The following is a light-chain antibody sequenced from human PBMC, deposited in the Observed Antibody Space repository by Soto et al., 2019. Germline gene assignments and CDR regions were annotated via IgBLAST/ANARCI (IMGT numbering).Light chain of an antibody. CDR1: SSDVGGNNY. J-gene: IGLJ2*01. CDR3: SSYAGSNNVV. Sequence: QSVLTQPPSASGSPGQSVTISCTGTSSDVGGNNYVSWYQQHPGKAPKLLIYEVSKRPSGFPDRFSGSKSGNTASLTVSGLQAEDEDDYYCSSYAGSNNVVFGGGTKLTVL. CDR2: EVS. V-gene: IGLV2-8*01.